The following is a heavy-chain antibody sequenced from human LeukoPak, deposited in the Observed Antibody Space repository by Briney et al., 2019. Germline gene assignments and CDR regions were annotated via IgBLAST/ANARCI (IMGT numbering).Heavy chain of an antibody. CDR1: GFTFRSYW. Sequence: GGALRLSCAACGFTFRSYWMSWVRQAPGKGLEWVANIKQDGSEKYYVDSVKGRFTISRDNAKNSLYLQMNSLRAEDTAVYYCARDVGGSYDYWGQGTLVTVSS. V-gene: IGHV3-7*01. CDR2: IKQDGSEK. D-gene: IGHD1-26*01. J-gene: IGHJ4*02. CDR3: ARDVGGSYDY.